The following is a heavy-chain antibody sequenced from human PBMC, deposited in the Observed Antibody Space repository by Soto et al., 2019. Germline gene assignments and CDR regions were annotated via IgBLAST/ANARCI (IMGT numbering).Heavy chain of an antibody. V-gene: IGHV3-23*01. CDR1: GFNISNHA. D-gene: IGHD2-8*02. Sequence: QPGGSRRRSWAVSGFNISNHAMTGVRQAPGEGLEWVAVISGGGQSAHYVDSVKGRFTISRDNSKNIVFLQMNSLRIEDTALYFCAKVGLATDGDYFWGQGTVVTVSS. CDR2: ISGGGQSA. J-gene: IGHJ4*02. CDR3: AKVGLATDGDYF.